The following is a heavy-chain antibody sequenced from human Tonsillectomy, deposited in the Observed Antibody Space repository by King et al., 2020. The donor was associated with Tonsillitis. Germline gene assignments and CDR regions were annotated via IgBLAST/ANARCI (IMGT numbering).Heavy chain of an antibody. CDR3: ANDGSSSWCFDY. D-gene: IGHD6-13*01. CDR2: ISVSGGST. Sequence: VQLVESGGGLVQPGGALRLSCAASGFTFSSYAMIWVLQAPGKGLEWVSAISVSGGSTYYADSVKGRFTISRDNSKNTLYLQMNSLRAEDTAVYYCANDGSSSWCFDYWGQGTLVTVSS. CDR1: GFTFSSYA. J-gene: IGHJ4*02. V-gene: IGHV3-23*04.